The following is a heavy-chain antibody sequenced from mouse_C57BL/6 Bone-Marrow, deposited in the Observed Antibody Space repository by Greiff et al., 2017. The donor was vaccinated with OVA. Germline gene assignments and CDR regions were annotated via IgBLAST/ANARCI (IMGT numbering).Heavy chain of an antibody. V-gene: IGHV1-19*01. Sequence: VQLKESGPVLVKPGASVKMSCKASGYTFTDYYMNWVKQSHGKSLEWIGVINPYNGGTSYNQKFKGKATLTVDKSSSTAYMELNSLTFEDSAVYYCARLTTVVALDHWGQGTTLTVSS. CDR1: GYTFTDYY. CDR3: ARLTTVVALDH. D-gene: IGHD1-1*01. J-gene: IGHJ2*01. CDR2: INPYNGGT.